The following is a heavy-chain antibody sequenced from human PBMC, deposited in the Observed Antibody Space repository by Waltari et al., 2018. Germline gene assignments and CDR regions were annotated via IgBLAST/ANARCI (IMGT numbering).Heavy chain of an antibody. J-gene: IGHJ5*02. Sequence: QVLLQESGPGLVTPSGTLSLTCALSGHSVSTTNSGIWFRQPPGKVLAWIGETAQSGSTNANPSLKNRVTISVDKSKNQFSLKLTSVTAADTADYYCARTLGAEGTSRSTWCDLWGQGTRVIVSS. CDR1: GHSVSTTNS. CDR2: TAQSGST. V-gene: IGHV4-4*02. CDR3: ARTLGAEGTSRSTWCDL. D-gene: IGHD3-10*01.